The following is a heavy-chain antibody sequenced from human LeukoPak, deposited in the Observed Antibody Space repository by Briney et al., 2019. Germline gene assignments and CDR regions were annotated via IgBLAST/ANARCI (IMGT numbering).Heavy chain of an antibody. CDR1: GFAFSSYA. V-gene: IGHV3-30-3*01. J-gene: IGHJ4*02. D-gene: IGHD6-13*01. CDR3: ARVKGGIAAAGNYFDY. Sequence: GGSLRLSCAASGFAFSSYAMHWARQGPGKGLEWVALISYDGGSKYYADSVKGRITISRDNSKNTLHLQMNSLRTEDTAVYYCARVKGGIAAAGNYFDYWGQGTLGTVSS. CDR2: ISYDGGSK.